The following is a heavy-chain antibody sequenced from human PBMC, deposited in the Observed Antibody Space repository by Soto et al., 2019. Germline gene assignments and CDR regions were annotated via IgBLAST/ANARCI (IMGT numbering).Heavy chain of an antibody. CDR1: GFTFSSYG. Sequence: QVQLVESGGGVVQPGRSLRLSWEASGFTFSSYGLPGVRQAPGKGLEWVAVIWYDGSKKYYADSVKGRFTISRDNSKNTLYLQMNSLRAEDTAVYYCAREDSFGWFDPWGQGTLVTVSS. CDR3: AREDSFGWFDP. CDR2: IWYDGSKK. V-gene: IGHV3-33*01. D-gene: IGHD3-10*01. J-gene: IGHJ5*02.